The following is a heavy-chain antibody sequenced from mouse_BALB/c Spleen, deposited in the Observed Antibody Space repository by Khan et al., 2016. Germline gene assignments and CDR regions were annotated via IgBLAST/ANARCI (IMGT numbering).Heavy chain of an antibody. Sequence: EVQLQESGPDLVKPSQSLSLTCTVTGYSITSGYSWHWIRQFPGNKLEWMGYIHYTGSPNYNPSLKSRISITRDTSRTQFFLPLNCVTTEHTATYYCDRTAMRYYFDYWGQGTTLTVAS. J-gene: IGHJ2*01. D-gene: IGHD2-3*01. V-gene: IGHV3-1*02. CDR2: IHYTGSP. CDR1: GYSITSGYS. CDR3: DRTAMRYYFDY.